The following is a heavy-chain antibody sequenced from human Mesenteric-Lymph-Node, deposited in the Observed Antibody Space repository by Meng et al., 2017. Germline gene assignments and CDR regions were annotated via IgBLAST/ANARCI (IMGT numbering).Heavy chain of an antibody. CDR1: GFTFSSYG. CDR2: IWYDGSNK. D-gene: IGHD2-15*01. V-gene: IGHV3-33*01. Sequence: GESLKISCAASGFTFSSYGMHWVRQAPGKGLEWVAVIWYDGSNKYYADSVKGRFTISRDNSKNTLYLQMNSLRAEDTAVYYCARDGREDVDAFDIWGQGTRVNV. CDR3: ARDGREDVDAFDI. J-gene: IGHJ3*02.